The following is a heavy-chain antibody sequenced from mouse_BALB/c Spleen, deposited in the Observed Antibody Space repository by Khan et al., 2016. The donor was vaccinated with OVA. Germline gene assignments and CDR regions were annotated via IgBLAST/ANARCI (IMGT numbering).Heavy chain of an antibody. CDR1: GYTFTSYW. CDR3: ARRERDGYDRSWFAY. Sequence: QVQLKQSGAELVRPGASVKLSCKASGYTFTSYWMNWVKQRPGQGLEWIGMIDPSDSETHYNQMFKDKATLTVDKSSSTAYLHLSSLTSEDSAVYYCARRERDGYDRSWFAYWGQGTLVTVSA. CDR2: IDPSDSET. D-gene: IGHD2-2*01. V-gene: IGHV1-61*01. J-gene: IGHJ3*01.